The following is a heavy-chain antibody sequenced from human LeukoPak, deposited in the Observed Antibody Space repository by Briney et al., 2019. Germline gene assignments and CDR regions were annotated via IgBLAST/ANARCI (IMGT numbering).Heavy chain of an antibody. D-gene: IGHD3-22*01. J-gene: IGHJ4*02. CDR1: GGTFSSYA. Sequence: GASVKVSCKASGGTFSSYAISRVRQAPGQGLEWMGRIIPILGIANYAQKFQGRVTITADKSTSTAYMELSSLRSEDTAVYYCATPPENYYDSSGYYYWGQGTLVTVSS. V-gene: IGHV1-69*04. CDR3: ATPPENYYDSSGYYY. CDR2: IIPILGIA.